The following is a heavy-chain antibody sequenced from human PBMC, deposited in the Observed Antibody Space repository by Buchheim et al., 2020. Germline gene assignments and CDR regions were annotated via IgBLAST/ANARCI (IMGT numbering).Heavy chain of an antibody. J-gene: IGHJ6*02. D-gene: IGHD5-12*01. Sequence: QVQLVQSGAEVKKPGASVKVSCKASGYTFTSYYMHWVRQAPGQGLEWMGIINPSGGSTSYAQKFQGRVTMTRDTSTSTVYMELSSLRSEDTAVYYRARAQSGYDWSRIGYYYYGMDVWGQGTT. CDR1: GYTFTSYY. CDR2: INPSGGST. V-gene: IGHV1-46*01. CDR3: ARAQSGYDWSRIGYYYYGMDV.